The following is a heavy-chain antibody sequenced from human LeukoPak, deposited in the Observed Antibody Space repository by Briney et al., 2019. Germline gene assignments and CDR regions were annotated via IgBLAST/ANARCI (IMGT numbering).Heavy chain of an antibody. J-gene: IGHJ4*02. V-gene: IGHV1-8*01. CDR1: AYTFSTYE. CDR3: ARAPLEVSGSALSGDY. Sequence: ASVKVSCKASAYTFSTYEINWVRQAPVQGLEWLGWMNPNTGNRAYAQKFQGRITMTRNTSISTAYMELSSLRSDDTAVYYCARAPLEVSGSALSGDYWGQGTLVTVSS. D-gene: IGHD3-10*01. CDR2: MNPNTGNR.